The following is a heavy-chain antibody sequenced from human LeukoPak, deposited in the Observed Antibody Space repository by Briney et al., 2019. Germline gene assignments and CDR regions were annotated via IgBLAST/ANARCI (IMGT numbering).Heavy chain of an antibody. CDR3: AKGTDFWSGYSAIDY. D-gene: IGHD3-3*01. CDR2: ISGSGGST. Sequence: ETLSLTCTVSGGSISGYYWSWVRQAPGKGLEWVSAISGSGGSTYYADSVKGRFTISRDNSKNTLYLQMNSLRAEDTAVYYCAKGTDFWSGYSAIDYWGQGTLVTVSS. CDR1: GGSISGYY. V-gene: IGHV3-23*01. J-gene: IGHJ4*02.